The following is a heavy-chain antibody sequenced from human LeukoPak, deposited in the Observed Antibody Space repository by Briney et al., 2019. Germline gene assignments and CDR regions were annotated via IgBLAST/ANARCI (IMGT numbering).Heavy chain of an antibody. CDR2: ISAYNGNT. J-gene: IGHJ4*02. D-gene: IGHD6-19*01. CDR1: GYTFTSYG. V-gene: IGHV1-18*01. CDR3: ARGPPSQWLVPFDY. Sequence: ASVKVSCKASGYTFTSYGISWVRQAPGQGLERMGWISAYNGNTNYAQKLQGRVTMTTDTSTSTAYMELRSLRSDDTAVYYCARGPPSQWLVPFDYWGQGTLVTVSS.